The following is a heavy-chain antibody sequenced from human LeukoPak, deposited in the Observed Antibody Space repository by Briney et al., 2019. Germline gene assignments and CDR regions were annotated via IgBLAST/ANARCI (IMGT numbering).Heavy chain of an antibody. V-gene: IGHV3-7*01. CDR1: GFTLSNYY. J-gene: IGHJ4*02. Sequence: PGGSLRLSCTASGFTLSNYYMSWVRQAPGKGLEWVANIKQDASDKFYVDPVKGRFTISRDNAKNSIYLQMDNLRADDTAVYYCAREGSSYDSSDTMGTYWGQGTLVTISS. CDR2: IKQDASDK. D-gene: IGHD3-22*01. CDR3: AREGSSYDSSDTMGTY.